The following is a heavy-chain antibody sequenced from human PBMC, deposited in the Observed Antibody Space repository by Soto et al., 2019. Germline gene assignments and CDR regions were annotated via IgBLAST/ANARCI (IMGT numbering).Heavy chain of an antibody. Sequence: EVQLVESGGGSVKPGGSLRLSCAASGFTFSNAWMSWVRQAPGKGLEWVGRIKSKTDGGTTDYAAPVKGRFTISRDDSKNTLYLQMNSLKTEDTAVYYCTTYYDFWSGYPLYWYFDLWGRGTLVTVSS. CDR2: IKSKTDGGTT. J-gene: IGHJ2*01. V-gene: IGHV3-15*01. CDR3: TTYYDFWSGYPLYWYFDL. CDR1: GFTFSNAW. D-gene: IGHD3-3*01.